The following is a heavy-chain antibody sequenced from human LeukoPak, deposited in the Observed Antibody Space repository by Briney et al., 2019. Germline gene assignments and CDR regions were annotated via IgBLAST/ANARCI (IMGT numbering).Heavy chain of an antibody. V-gene: IGHV3-7*01. D-gene: IGHD1-1*01. CDR2: MDPTGSQK. CDR3: AIWTSGNY. Sequence: QSGGSLRLSCADSQFTFNGSWMNWVRQAPGKGLEWVANMDPTGSQKRYVDSVRGRFTISKDNPGASLYLDTHSLRAEDTAIYYCAIWTSGNYWGQGTLVTVSS. CDR1: QFTFNGSW. J-gene: IGHJ4*02.